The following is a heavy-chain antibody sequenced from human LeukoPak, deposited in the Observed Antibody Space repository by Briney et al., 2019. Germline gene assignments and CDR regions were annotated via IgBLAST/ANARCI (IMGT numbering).Heavy chain of an antibody. D-gene: IGHD6-19*01. CDR1: GFTFSDYH. CDR2: ISSSSRYT. J-gene: IGHJ4*02. Sequence: GGSLRLSCAASGFTFSDYHISWIRQAPGKGLEWVAYISSSSRYTNYADSVEGRFTISRDNAKNSLYLQMNSLRAEDTAVYYCVRGFKSIGWFNYWGQGTLVTVSS. V-gene: IGHV3-11*05. CDR3: VRGFKSIGWFNY.